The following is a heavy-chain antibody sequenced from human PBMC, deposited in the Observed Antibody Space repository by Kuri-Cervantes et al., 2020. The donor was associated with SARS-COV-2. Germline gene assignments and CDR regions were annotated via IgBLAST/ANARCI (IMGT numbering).Heavy chain of an antibody. CDR2: ISYDGSNK. Sequence: GESLKISCAASGFTFSSYAMHWVRQAPGKGLEWVAVISYDGSNKYYADSVKGRFTISRDNSKNTLYLQMNSLRAEDTAVYYCARGGSYYSLDYWGQGTLVTVSS. J-gene: IGHJ4*02. CDR3: ARGGSYYSLDY. CDR1: GFTFSSYA. D-gene: IGHD1-26*01. V-gene: IGHV3-30-3*01.